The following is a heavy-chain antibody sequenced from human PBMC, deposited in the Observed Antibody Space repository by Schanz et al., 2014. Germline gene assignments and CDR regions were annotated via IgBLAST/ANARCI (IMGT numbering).Heavy chain of an antibody. Sequence: EVQLVESGGGLAQPGGSLRLSCAASGITFSGYSMNWVRQAPGKGLEWVSYISGSSSTKYYADSVKGRFTISRDNGKKSLYLQMNTRAAEDAAVYFCARDYESDLSSPRHDAFDVWGQGTVVTVS. V-gene: IGHV3-48*01. CDR3: ARDYESDLSSPRHDAFDV. CDR2: ISGSSSTK. D-gene: IGHD3-22*01. CDR1: GITFSGYS. J-gene: IGHJ3*01.